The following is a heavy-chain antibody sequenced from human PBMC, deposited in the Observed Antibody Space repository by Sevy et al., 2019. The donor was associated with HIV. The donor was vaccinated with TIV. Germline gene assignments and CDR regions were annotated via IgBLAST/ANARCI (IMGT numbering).Heavy chain of an antibody. V-gene: IGHV3-21*01. CDR1: GFTFSSYS. CDR3: ARAGGIAVAGPGGYYGMDV. J-gene: IGHJ6*02. D-gene: IGHD6-19*01. Sequence: GGSLRLSCAASGFTFSSYSVNWVRQAPGKGLEWVSSISSSSSYIYYADSVKGRFTISRDNAKNSLYLQMNSLRAEDTAVYYCARAGGIAVAGPGGYYGMDVWGQGTTVTVSS. CDR2: ISSSSSYI.